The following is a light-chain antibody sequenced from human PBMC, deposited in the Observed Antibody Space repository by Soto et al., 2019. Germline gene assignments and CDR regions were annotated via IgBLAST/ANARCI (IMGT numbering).Light chain of an antibody. J-gene: IGKJ4*01. V-gene: IGKV3-15*01. CDR1: QSVSSD. Sequence: ERVMTQTPATLSVSPGERATLSCRASQSVSSDLAWYQQKPGQVPRLLIYGAFNRATGVPARFSGSGSGTEFPLTISSLQYEDFAVYYCQQYNNWPLTFGGGTKVEI. CDR2: GAF. CDR3: QQYNNWPLT.